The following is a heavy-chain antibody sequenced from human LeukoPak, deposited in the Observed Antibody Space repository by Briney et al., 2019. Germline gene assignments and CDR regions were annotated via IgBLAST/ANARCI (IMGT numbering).Heavy chain of an antibody. V-gene: IGHV4-61*02. CDR3: ATSEGC. CDR1: GGSVSSGSYY. J-gene: IGHJ4*02. D-gene: IGHD1-14*01. Sequence: SETLSLTCTVSGGSVSSGSYYWSWIRQPAGQGLEWIGRIYTSGTTNYNPSLKSRVTMSVDTSKNQFSLKLSSVTAADTAVYYCATSEGCWGQGTLVTVSS. CDR2: IYTSGTT.